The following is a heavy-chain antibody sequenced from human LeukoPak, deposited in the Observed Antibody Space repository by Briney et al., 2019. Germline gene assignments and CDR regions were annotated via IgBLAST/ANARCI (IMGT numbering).Heavy chain of an antibody. J-gene: IGHJ4*02. CDR3: ASALRGYCSSTSCYLIDY. D-gene: IGHD2-2*01. CDR2: INPNSGDT. Sequence: ASVKVSCKASGYTFTGYYMHWVRQAPGQGLEWMRWINPNSGDTNYAQNFLGRVTMTRDTSISTAYMELSRLTSDDTAMYYCASALRGYCSSTSCYLIDYWGQGSLVTVSS. V-gene: IGHV1-2*02. CDR1: GYTFTGYY.